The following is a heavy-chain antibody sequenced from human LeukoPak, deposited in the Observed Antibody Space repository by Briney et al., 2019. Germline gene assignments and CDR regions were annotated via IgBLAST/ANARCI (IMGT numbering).Heavy chain of an antibody. D-gene: IGHD5-18*01. CDR1: GYTFTGYY. Sequence: ASVKVSCKASGYTFTGYYMHWVRQAPGQGLEWMGRINPNSGGTNYAQKFQGRVTMTRDTSISTAYMELSRLRSDDTAVYYCARDRSTAMAISDYWGQGTLVTVSS. CDR3: ARDRSTAMAISDY. V-gene: IGHV1-2*06. J-gene: IGHJ4*02. CDR2: INPNSGGT.